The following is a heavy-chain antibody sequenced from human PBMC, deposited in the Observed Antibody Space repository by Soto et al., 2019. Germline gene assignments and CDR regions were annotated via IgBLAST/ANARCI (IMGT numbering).Heavy chain of an antibody. CDR1: GGSISTDDHY. V-gene: IGHV4-30-4*01. Sequence: QVQLQESGPGLVKPSQTLSLTCTVSGGSISTDDHYWSWIRQPPGKGLEWIGYIYYTGSTHYNPSLKSRLFTSLDTSNNQFSLQLTSVPAADTAVYYCASLRSRWNIDYWGQGTLVTVSS. CDR2: IYYTGST. J-gene: IGHJ4*02. D-gene: IGHD6-13*01. CDR3: ASLRSRWNIDY.